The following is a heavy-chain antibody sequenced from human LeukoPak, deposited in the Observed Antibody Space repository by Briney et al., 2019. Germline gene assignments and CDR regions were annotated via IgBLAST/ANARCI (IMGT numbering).Heavy chain of an antibody. Sequence: PGGSLRLSCAASGFTVSSNYMSWVRQAPGKGLEGVSVIYSGGSTYYADSVKGRFTISRDNSKNTLYLQMNSLRAEDTAVYYCARIPHDYGDYADYWGQGTLVTVSS. CDR2: IYSGGST. CDR1: GFTVSSNY. CDR3: ARIPHDYGDYADY. V-gene: IGHV3-53*01. D-gene: IGHD4-17*01. J-gene: IGHJ4*02.